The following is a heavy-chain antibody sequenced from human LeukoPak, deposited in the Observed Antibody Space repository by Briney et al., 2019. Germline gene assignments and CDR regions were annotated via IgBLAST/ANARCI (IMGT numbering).Heavy chain of an antibody. J-gene: IGHJ4*02. CDR2: INHSGST. CDR1: GGSFSGYY. D-gene: IGHD6-13*01. V-gene: IGHV4-34*01. Sequence: PSETLSLTCAVYGGSFSGYYWSWIRQPPGKGLEWIGEINHSGSTNYNPSLKSRVTISVDTSKNQFSLKLSSVTAADTAVYYCARDPTAAGTGDYWGQGALVTVSS. CDR3: ARDPTAAGTGDY.